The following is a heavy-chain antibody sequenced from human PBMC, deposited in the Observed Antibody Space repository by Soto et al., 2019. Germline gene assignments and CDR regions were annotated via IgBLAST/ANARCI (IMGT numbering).Heavy chain of an antibody. CDR1: GFTFSGYW. V-gene: IGHV3-7*03. D-gene: IGHD6-6*01. Sequence: EMQLVESGGGLVQPGGSLRLACTASGFTFSGYWMNWVRQAPGKGLEWLARIKQDGSEVHYVNSVKGRFTISRDNANNSVYLQMTSLRAEDTAVYYCARDPGRRPARIRGLGWFDPWGQGVLVTVSS. CDR3: ARDPGRRPARIRGLGWFDP. CDR2: IKQDGSEV. J-gene: IGHJ5*02.